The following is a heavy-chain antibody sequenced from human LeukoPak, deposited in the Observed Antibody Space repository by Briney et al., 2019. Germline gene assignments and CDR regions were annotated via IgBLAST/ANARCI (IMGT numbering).Heavy chain of an antibody. CDR3: AKTPGIAVVLYYFDY. CDR1: GFTFGNYA. V-gene: IGHV3-23*01. CDR2: ITDSGDST. J-gene: IGHJ4*02. D-gene: IGHD6-19*01. Sequence: GGSLRLSCAASGFTFGNYAMSWVRQAPGKGLKWVSGITDSGDSTYYADSVKGRFTISRDNSKYTVYLQMNSLRAEDTAVYYCAKTPGIAVVLYYFDYWGQGMLVTVSS.